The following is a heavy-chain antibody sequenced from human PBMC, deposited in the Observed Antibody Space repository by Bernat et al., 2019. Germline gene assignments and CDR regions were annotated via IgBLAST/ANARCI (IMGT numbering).Heavy chain of an antibody. V-gene: IGHV3-21*01. CDR2: ISSSSSYI. CDR3: ASNPTTISLTDY. D-gene: IGHD4-17*01. Sequence: EVQLVESGGGLVQPGGSLKLSCAASGFTFSSYSMNWVRQAPGKGLEWVSSISSSSSYIYYADSVKGRFTISRDNAKNSLYLQMNRLRAEDTAVYYCASNPTTISLTDYWGQGTLVTVSS. CDR1: GFTFSSYS. J-gene: IGHJ4*02.